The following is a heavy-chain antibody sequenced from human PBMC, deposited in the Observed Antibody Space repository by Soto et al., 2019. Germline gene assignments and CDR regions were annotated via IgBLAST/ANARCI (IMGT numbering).Heavy chain of an antibody. CDR3: AREIAVAGARPFGFNY. D-gene: IGHD6-19*01. Sequence: GGSLRLSCAASGFTFSSFALHWVRQAPGKGLEWVALISYDGSNKYYADSVKGRFTISRDNSKNTIYLQMNSLRAEDTAVYYCAREIAVAGARPFGFNYSGQGPLVTVSS. CDR1: GFTFSSFA. CDR2: ISYDGSNK. J-gene: IGHJ4*02. V-gene: IGHV3-30-3*01.